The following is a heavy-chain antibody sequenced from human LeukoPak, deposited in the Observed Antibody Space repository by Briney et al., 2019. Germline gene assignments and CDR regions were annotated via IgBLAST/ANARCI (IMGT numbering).Heavy chain of an antibody. CDR2: INPNSGGT. D-gene: IGHD3-9*01. Sequence: ASVKVSCKASGYTFTGYYMHWVRQAPGQGLEWMGWINPNSGGTNYAQKFQGRVTMTRDTSISTAYMELSRLRSDDTAVYYSARVGARYDILTGYGFDYWGQGTLVTVSS. CDR3: ARVGARYDILTGYGFDY. V-gene: IGHV1-2*02. CDR1: GYTFTGYY. J-gene: IGHJ4*02.